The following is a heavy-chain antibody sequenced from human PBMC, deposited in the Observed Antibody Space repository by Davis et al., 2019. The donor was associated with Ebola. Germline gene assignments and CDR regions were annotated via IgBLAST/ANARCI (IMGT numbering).Heavy chain of an antibody. D-gene: IGHD1-1*01. Sequence: SLIISCVSSGFTFSNHAMHWVRQAPAEGLEWVAVTSHNERERFYGESVQGRFTISRDNSENVLYLQMDSLRPDDTAIYFCARALHDEVLDYWGQGTPVTVSS. V-gene: IGHV3-30*04. CDR2: TSHNERER. CDR1: GFTFSNHA. J-gene: IGHJ4*02. CDR3: ARALHDEVLDY.